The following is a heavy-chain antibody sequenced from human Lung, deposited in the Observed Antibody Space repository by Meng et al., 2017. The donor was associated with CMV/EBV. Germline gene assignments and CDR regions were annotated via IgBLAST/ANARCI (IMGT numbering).Heavy chain of an antibody. V-gene: IGHV1-18*01. Sequence: ASXXVSXKASGYTFTSYGISWVRQAPGQGLEWMGWISAYNGNTNYAQKLQGRVTMTTDTSTSTAYMELRSLRSDDTAVYYCARGIVIAVAGTGVDYWGQGNXVTVSS. CDR2: ISAYNGNT. CDR3: ARGIVIAVAGTGVDY. CDR1: GYTFTSYG. D-gene: IGHD6-19*01. J-gene: IGHJ4*02.